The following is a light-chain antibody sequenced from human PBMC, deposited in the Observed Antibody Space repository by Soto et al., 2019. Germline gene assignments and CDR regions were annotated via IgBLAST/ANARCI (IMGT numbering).Light chain of an antibody. CDR2: DGS. Sequence: DIQMTQSPSTRSASVGDRVTITCRASQTISSSLAWFQQNPGNAPKLLTYDGSSLESRVPSRFSGSGSAPEFTLAITGLQPDDFATSSCPQYATYWPFGQGT. V-gene: IGKV1-5*01. CDR3: PQYATYWP. J-gene: IGKJ5*01. CDR1: QTISSS.